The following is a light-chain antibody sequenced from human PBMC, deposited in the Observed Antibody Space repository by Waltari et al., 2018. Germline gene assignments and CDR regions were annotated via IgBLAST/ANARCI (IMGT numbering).Light chain of an antibody. Sequence: VVTQSPATLSVSPGKTVTLSCRASQRVHTNLAWYQQKPGQAPRLLIFAASTRAPGIPSRFGGSGSGTEFTLTITSLQFEDVGVYFCQQYHKWPPGGFGGGTKVEIE. CDR2: AAS. CDR1: QRVHTN. V-gene: IGKV3-15*01. CDR3: QQYHKWPPGG. J-gene: IGKJ4*01.